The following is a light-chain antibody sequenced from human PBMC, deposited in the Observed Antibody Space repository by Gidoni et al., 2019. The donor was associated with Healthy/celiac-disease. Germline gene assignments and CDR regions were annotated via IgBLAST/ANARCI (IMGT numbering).Light chain of an antibody. CDR1: QSVSSSY. J-gene: IGKJ3*01. V-gene: IGKV3-20*01. CDR3: QQYGSSPRIFT. Sequence: ELVLTQSPGPLSLSPGERATLSCRASQSVSSSYLAWYQQKPGQAPRLLIYGASSRATGIPDRLSGSGSGTDFTLTISRREPEDVAVYYCQQYGSSPRIFTFGPGTKVEIK. CDR2: GAS.